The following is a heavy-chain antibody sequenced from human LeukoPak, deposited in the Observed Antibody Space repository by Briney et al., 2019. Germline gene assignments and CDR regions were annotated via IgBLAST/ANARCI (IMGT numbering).Heavy chain of an antibody. CDR3: ARVEGLGATTVGFDY. J-gene: IGHJ4*02. V-gene: IGHV1-69*04. D-gene: IGHD1-26*01. Sequence: ASVKVSCKASGGTFSSSVISWVRQAPGQGLEWMGRIIPLFGIANYAQKFRGRVTITADKSTSTAYMELSSLRSEDTAVYYCARVEGLGATTVGFDYWGQGTLVTVSS. CDR2: IIPLFGIA. CDR1: GGTFSSSV.